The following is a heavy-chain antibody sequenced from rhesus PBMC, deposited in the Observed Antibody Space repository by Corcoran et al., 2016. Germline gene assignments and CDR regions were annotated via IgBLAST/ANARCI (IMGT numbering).Heavy chain of an antibody. D-gene: IGHD1-44*01. CDR1: GGSISDSYR. CDR3: AREPPLHDY. Sequence: QVQLQESGPGVVKPSETLSLTCAVSGGSISDSYRWNWIRQPPGKGLEWFGYINVTRTNTSYNPSLKKLVTISKDTSKNQFSLKLSSLTAADTAVYYCAREPPLHDYWGQGVLVTVSS. V-gene: IGHV4S10*01. J-gene: IGHJ4*01. CDR2: INVTRTNT.